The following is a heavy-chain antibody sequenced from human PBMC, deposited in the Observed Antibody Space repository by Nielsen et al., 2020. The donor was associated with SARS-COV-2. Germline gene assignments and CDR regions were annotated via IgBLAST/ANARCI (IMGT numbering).Heavy chain of an antibody. CDR1: GFTFSIYW. Sequence: GESLKISCAASGFTFSIYWMTWVRQAPGKGLEWVANIKQDGSEKYYVDSVKGRFTISKDNAKNSLYLQMNSLRAEDTAVYYCAREGITIFGVDYYYYGMDVWGQGTTVTVSS. CDR3: AREGITIFGVDYYYYGMDV. V-gene: IGHV3-7*01. D-gene: IGHD3-3*01. CDR2: IKQDGSEK. J-gene: IGHJ6*02.